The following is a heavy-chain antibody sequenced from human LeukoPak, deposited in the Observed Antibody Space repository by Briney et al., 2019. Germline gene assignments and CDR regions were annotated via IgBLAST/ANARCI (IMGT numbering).Heavy chain of an antibody. J-gene: IGHJ5*02. V-gene: IGHV1-69*05. CDR3: ARTFWSGRVQTSYNWFDP. Sequence: ASVKVSCKASGGTFSSYAISWVRQAPGQGLEWMGGIIPIFGTANHAQKFQGRVTITTDESTSTAYMELSSLRSEDTAVYYCARTFWSGRVQTSYNWFDPWGQGTLVTVSS. CDR2: IIPIFGTA. CDR1: GGTFSSYA. D-gene: IGHD3-3*01.